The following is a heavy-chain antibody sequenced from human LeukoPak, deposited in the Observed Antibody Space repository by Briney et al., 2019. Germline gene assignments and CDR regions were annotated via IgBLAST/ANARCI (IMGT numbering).Heavy chain of an antibody. Sequence: PGGSLRLSCAASGCTFSSYWMNWVRQAPGKGLEWVADIKEDGSEKFYGDSVKGRFTISRDNAKNSLYLQMNSLRAEDTAMYYCTRQYTYGYEEFDLWGQGTLVTVSS. CDR1: GCTFSSYW. J-gene: IGHJ4*02. D-gene: IGHD5-18*01. CDR3: TRQYTYGYEEFDL. V-gene: IGHV3-7*01. CDR2: IKEDGSEK.